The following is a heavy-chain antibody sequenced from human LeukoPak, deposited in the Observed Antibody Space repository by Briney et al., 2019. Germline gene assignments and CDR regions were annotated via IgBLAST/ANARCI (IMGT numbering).Heavy chain of an antibody. V-gene: IGHV1-2*02. CDR2: INPNSGGT. J-gene: IGHJ6*03. CDR3: ATLCCGSYYMDV. D-gene: IGHD2-15*01. CDR1: GYTFTGYY. Sequence: ASVKVSCKASGYTFTGYYMHWVRQAPGQGLEWMGWINPNSGGTNYAQKFQGRVTMTRDTSISTAYMELSRLRSDDTAVYYCATLCCGSYYMDVWGKGTTVTVSS.